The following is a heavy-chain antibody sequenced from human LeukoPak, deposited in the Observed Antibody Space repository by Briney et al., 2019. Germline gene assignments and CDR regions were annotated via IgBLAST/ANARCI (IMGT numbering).Heavy chain of an antibody. J-gene: IGHJ4*02. CDR3: ARVGYRSGWYRN. Sequence: PGGCLRLSCVASGFTFISFWMHWVRQVPGKGRVWVSSMNGDGSTATYADSVKGRFTISRDTSKNTLFLQMNNLRAEDTAVYYCARVGYRSGWYRNWGQGTLVTVSS. CDR1: GFTFISFW. V-gene: IGHV3-74*03. CDR2: MNGDGSTA. D-gene: IGHD6-19*01.